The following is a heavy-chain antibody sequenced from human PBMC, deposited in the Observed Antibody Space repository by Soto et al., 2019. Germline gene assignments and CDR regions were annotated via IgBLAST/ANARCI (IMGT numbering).Heavy chain of an antibody. CDR1: GFTVSSNY. J-gene: IGHJ4*02. CDR2: IYPGGNT. V-gene: IGHV3-66*01. CDR3: ARGSHYSDY. Sequence: EVQLVESGGGLVQPGGSLRLSCAASGFTVSSNYMSWVRQAPGKGLEWVSLIYPGGNTFYADSVKGRFTISRDNSKNTLSLQMNSLRAEDTALYCCARGSHYSDYWGQGTLVTVSS.